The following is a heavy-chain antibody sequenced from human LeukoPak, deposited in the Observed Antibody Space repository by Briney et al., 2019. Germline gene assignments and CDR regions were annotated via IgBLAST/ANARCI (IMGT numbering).Heavy chain of an antibody. D-gene: IGHD6-19*01. CDR2: INPGDADT. Sequence: GESLKISCKVSGSRFTSYWIGWVRQMPGKGLEWMGIINPGDADTTYSPSCQGQATISADKSTSTPSLHCPRLHPAHPPISYCARQYLSGHTDYWGQGTLVTVSS. CDR1: GSRFTSYW. J-gene: IGHJ4*02. CDR3: ARQYLSGHTDY. V-gene: IGHV5-51*01.